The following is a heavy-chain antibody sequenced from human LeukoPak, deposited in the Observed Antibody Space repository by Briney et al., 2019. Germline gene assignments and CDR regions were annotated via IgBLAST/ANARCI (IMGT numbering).Heavy chain of an antibody. V-gene: IGHV1-24*01. J-gene: IGHJ6*03. CDR1: GYTLTELS. Sequence: GASVKVSCKVSGYTLTELSMHWVRQAPGKGLEWMGGFDPEDGETIYAQKFQGRVTMTEDTSTDTAYMELSSLRSEDTAVYYCATNDVATTNGWDYYYMDVWGKGTTVTISS. CDR2: FDPEDGET. D-gene: IGHD5-12*01. CDR3: ATNDVATTNGWDYYYMDV.